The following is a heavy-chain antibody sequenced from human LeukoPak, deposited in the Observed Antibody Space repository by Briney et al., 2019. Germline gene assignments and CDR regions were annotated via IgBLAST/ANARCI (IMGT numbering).Heavy chain of an antibody. V-gene: IGHV3-21*04. CDR1: GFTFSSYS. CDR3: AKERGYSYGLYYFDY. D-gene: IGHD5-18*01. CDR2: ISSSSSYI. Sequence: PGGSLRLSCAASGFTFSSYSMNWVRQAPGKGLEWVSSISSSSSYIYYADSVKGRFTISRDNAKNSLYLQMNSLRAEDTAVYYCAKERGYSYGLYYFDYWGQGTLVTVSS. J-gene: IGHJ4*02.